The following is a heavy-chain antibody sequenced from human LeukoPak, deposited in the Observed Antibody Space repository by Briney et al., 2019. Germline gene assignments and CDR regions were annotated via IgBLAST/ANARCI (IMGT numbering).Heavy chain of an antibody. D-gene: IGHD3-22*01. CDR3: AITLWRYYDSSGYYYWFDP. Sequence: SETLSLTCTVSVGSISRYYCSWIRQPPRKGLEWIGYIYYSGSTNYNPSLKSRVTLSVDTSKNQFSLNLSSVTDADTAVYYSAITLWRYYDSSGYYYWFDPRGQGKLVTVSS. V-gene: IGHV4-59*01. CDR2: IYYSGST. CDR1: VGSISRYY. J-gene: IGHJ5*02.